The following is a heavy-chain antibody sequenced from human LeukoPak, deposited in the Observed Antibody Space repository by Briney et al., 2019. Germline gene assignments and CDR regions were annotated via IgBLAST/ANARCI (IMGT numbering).Heavy chain of an antibody. CDR2: IYYSGST. CDR1: GGSVSSGSYY. CDR3: ARAHRRYSSGWHYHYYYYMDV. J-gene: IGHJ6*03. Sequence: PSETLSLTCTVSGGSVSSGSYYWSWIRQPPGKGLEWIGYIYYSGSTNYNPSLKSRVTISVDTSKNQFSLKLSSVTAADTAVYYCARAHRRYSSGWHYHYYYYMDVWGKGTTVTVSS. V-gene: IGHV4-61*01. D-gene: IGHD6-19*01.